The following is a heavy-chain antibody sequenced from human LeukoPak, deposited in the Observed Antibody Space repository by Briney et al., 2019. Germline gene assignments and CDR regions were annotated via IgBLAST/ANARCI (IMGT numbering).Heavy chain of an antibody. Sequence: GGSLRLSCAASGFTFDDYATHWVRHAPGKGLEWVSGISWNSGSIGYADSVKGRFTISRDNAKNSLYLQMNSLRAEDTALYYCAKAGDYDFWSGLDYWGQGTLVTVPS. CDR3: AKAGDYDFWSGLDY. CDR1: GFTFDDYA. J-gene: IGHJ4*02. D-gene: IGHD3-3*01. CDR2: ISWNSGSI. V-gene: IGHV3-9*01.